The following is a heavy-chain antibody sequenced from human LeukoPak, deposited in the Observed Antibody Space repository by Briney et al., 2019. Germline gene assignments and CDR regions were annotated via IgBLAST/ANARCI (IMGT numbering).Heavy chain of an antibody. CDR2: IYYSGST. D-gene: IGHD3-10*01. CDR1: GGSISGYY. CDR3: ARHRVKITMVRGASGGFDY. J-gene: IGHJ4*02. V-gene: IGHV4-59*08. Sequence: SETLSLTCTVSGGSISGYYWSWIRQPPGKELEWIGYIYYSGSTNYNPSLKSRVTISVDTSKNQFSLKLSSVTAADTAVYYCARHRVKITMVRGASGGFDYWGQGTLVTVSS.